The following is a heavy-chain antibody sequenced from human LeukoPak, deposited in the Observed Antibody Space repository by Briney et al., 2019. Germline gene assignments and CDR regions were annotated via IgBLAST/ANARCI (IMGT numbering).Heavy chain of an antibody. D-gene: IGHD6-19*01. Sequence: GGSLRLSCAASGFTFNDYDMHWVRQAPGKGLEWVSFTTGSGVTTSYADSVKGRFTISRDSAKHSLFLQMNSLRAEDTAVYYCARPTSSGSINSWGQGTLVTVSS. V-gene: IGHV3-48*01. J-gene: IGHJ4*02. CDR1: GFTFNDYD. CDR3: ARPTSSGSINS. CDR2: TTGSGVTT.